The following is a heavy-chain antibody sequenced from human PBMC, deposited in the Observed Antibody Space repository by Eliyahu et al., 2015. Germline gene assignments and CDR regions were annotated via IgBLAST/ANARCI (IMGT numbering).Heavy chain of an antibody. CDR3: VGHGGFSW. D-gene: IGHD5-24*01. CDR2: IVGSDVT. J-gene: IGHJ4*02. CDR1: GFTLWNNG. Sequence: EVQLLASGGDLVQPGGSLRLSCVASGFTLWNNGMSWVRQVPGKGPEWVSDIVGSDVTYHSDSVKGRFSISRDKSKNTMFLQMYSLRVEDTAVYYCVGHGGFSWWSQGTLVTVSS. V-gene: IGHV3-23*01.